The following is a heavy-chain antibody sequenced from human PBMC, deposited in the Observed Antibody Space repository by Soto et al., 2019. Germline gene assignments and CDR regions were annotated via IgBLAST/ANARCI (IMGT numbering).Heavy chain of an antibody. CDR2: ISAYNDNT. CDR1: GYTFTDYG. D-gene: IGHD2-2*01. Sequence: QVQLVQSGGEVKKPGASVKVSCKASGYTFTDYGISWVRQAPGQGLEWMGWISAYNDNTKYAQKLQGRVTMTTDTSTSTVYMELRSLRSDDTAVYYCAREDWSGTGCYGPDVWGQGTTVTVSS. V-gene: IGHV1-18*04. J-gene: IGHJ6*02. CDR3: AREDWSGTGCYGPDV.